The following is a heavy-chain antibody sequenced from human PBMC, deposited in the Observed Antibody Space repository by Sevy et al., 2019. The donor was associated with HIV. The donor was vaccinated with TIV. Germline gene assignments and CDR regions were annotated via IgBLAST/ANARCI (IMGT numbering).Heavy chain of an antibody. CDR1: GFIFSNAW. V-gene: IGHV3-15*01. Sequence: GGSLRLSCAASGFIFSNAWMTWVRQAPGKGLEWIGRIKSKTNGETTDYAAPLKGRFTISRDDSKNTLLLQMNSLKTEDTAVYYCTTNNWYSSDSWGQGTLVTVSS. CDR2: IKSKTNGETT. D-gene: IGHD1-20*01. CDR3: TTNNWYSSDS. J-gene: IGHJ5*01.